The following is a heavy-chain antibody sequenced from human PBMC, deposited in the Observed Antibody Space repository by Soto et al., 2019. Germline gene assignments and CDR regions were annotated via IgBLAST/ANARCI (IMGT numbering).Heavy chain of an antibody. J-gene: IGHJ5*02. V-gene: IGHV4-31*03. CDR2: IYYTGNT. CDR1: GGSISSGGYY. CDR3: ARGEASMVRGVSNWFDP. D-gene: IGHD3-10*01. Sequence: QVQLQESGPGLVKPSQTLSLTCTVSGGSISSGGYYWSWIRQHPGKGLEWIGYIYYTGNTYYNPSLRSRVTIPEDASKNQSSLKLSSVTAADTAVYYCARGEASMVRGVSNWFDPWGQGTLVTVSS.